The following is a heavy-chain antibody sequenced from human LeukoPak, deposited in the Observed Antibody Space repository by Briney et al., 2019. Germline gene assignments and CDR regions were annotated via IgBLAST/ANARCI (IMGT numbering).Heavy chain of an antibody. V-gene: IGHV4-39*07. D-gene: IGHD6-13*01. J-gene: IGHJ2*01. Sequence: PSETLSLTCIVSGGSISSSNYYWGWIRQPPGKGLEWIGSIYYTGITYYNPSLKSRVTISVDTSKNQFSLRLSSVTAADTAVYYCARVYYSRSYDYWYFDIWGRGTLVTVSS. CDR3: ARVYYSRSYDYWYFDI. CDR2: IYYTGIT. CDR1: GGSISSSNYY.